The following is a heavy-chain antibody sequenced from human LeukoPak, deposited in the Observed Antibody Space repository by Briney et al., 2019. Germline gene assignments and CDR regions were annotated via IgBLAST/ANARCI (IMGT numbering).Heavy chain of an antibody. J-gene: IGHJ3*02. Sequence: PSQTLSLTCTVSGGSISSGDYYWSWIRQPPGKGLEWIGYIYYSGSTNYNPSLKSRVTISVDTSKNQFSLKLSSVTAADTAVYYCARARYGEDAFDIWGQGTMVTVSS. CDR3: ARARYGEDAFDI. CDR2: IYYSGST. CDR1: GGSISSGDYY. V-gene: IGHV4-30-4*08. D-gene: IGHD4/OR15-4a*01.